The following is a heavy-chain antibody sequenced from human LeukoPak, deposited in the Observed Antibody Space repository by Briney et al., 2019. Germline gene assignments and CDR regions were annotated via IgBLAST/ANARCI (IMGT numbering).Heavy chain of an antibody. CDR3: ARVLSGSWDWFDP. J-gene: IGHJ5*02. V-gene: IGHV3-33*01. Sequence: GGSLRLSCAAYGFTFSSYGMHWVRQAPGKGLEWVAVIWYDGSNKYYADSVKGRFTISRDNAKNTVYLQMNSLRAEDTAVYYCARVLSGSWDWFDPWGQGTLVTVSS. CDR2: IWYDGSNK. CDR1: GFTFSSYG. D-gene: IGHD3-22*01.